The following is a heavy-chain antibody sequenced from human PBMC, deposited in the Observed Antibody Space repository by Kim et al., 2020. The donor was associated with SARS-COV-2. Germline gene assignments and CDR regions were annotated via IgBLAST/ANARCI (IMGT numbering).Heavy chain of an antibody. Sequence: GGSLRLSCAASGFTFSSYWMRWVRQAPGKGLEWVANIKKDGSEKYYVDSVKGRFTISRDNAKNSLYLQMNSLRAEDTAVYYCARVSSSSWYFDYWGQGNLLAVSS. CDR3: ARVSSSSWYFDY. J-gene: IGHJ4*02. D-gene: IGHD6-13*01. CDR2: IKKDGSEK. CDR1: GFTFSSYW. V-gene: IGHV3-7*01.